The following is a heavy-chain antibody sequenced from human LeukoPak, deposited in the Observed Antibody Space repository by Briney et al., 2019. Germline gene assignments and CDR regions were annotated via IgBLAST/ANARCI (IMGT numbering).Heavy chain of an antibody. CDR2: MNPNSGNT. CDR1: GYTFTSYD. J-gene: IGHJ6*03. CDR3: ARVAYDSSTYYRNYYHYYMDL. V-gene: IGHV1-8*03. Sequence: GASVKVSCKASGYTFTSYDINWVRQATGQGLEWMGWMNPNSGNTGYAQKFQGRVTITRNTSISTAYMELSSLRSEDTAVYYCARVAYDSSTYYRNYYHYYMDLWGKGATVTISS. D-gene: IGHD3-22*01.